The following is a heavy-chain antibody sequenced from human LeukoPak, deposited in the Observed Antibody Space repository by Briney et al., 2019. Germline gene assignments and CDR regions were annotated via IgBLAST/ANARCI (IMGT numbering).Heavy chain of an antibody. CDR1: GFTFTSSA. D-gene: IGHD3-22*01. CDR3: ASSSGDSSGYSLFY. V-gene: IGHV1-58*02. J-gene: IGHJ4*02. CDR2: IVVGSGNT. Sequence: SVKVSCKASGFTFTSSAMQWVRQARGQRLEWIGWIVVGSGNTNYAQKFQERVTITRDMSTSTAYMELSSLRSEDTAVYYCASSSGDSSGYSLFYWGQGTLVTVSS.